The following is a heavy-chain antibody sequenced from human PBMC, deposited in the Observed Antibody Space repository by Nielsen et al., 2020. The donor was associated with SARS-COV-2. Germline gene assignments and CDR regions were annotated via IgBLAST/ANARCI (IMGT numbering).Heavy chain of an antibody. CDR1: GFTFSTYS. CDR3: ARDRHYTIPFDY. Sequence: GGSLRLSCAASGFTFSTYSMNWVRQAPGKGLEWVASVSSSSAYIFYADSVKGRFTVSRDNARDSLSLQMNSLGAEDTAVYYCARDRHYTIPFDYWGQGALVTVSA. CDR2: VSSSSAYI. V-gene: IGHV3-21*01. J-gene: IGHJ4*02. D-gene: IGHD4-11*01.